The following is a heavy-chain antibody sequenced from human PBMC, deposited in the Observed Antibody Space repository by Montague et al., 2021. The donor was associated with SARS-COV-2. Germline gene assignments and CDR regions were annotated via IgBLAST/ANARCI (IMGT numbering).Heavy chain of an antibody. CDR2: VSYSSTYI. Sequence: CLRLSCAASGFTLSNYNMNWIRQAPGKGLEWVSSVSYSSTYIYYADSVKGRFSISRDNAQNSLSLQMNNLRADDTAVYYCARDQSPMGFDYWGQGTLVTVSS. CDR1: GFTLSNYN. D-gene: IGHD5-24*01. CDR3: ARDQSPMGFDY. V-gene: IGHV3-21*03. J-gene: IGHJ4*02.